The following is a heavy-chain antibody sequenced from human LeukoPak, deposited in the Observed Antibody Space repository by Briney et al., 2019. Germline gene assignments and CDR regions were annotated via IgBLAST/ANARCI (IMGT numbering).Heavy chain of an antibody. Sequence: PSETLSLTCTISRGSISTYYGSWIRQTPGTTLEWIGNIHYTGRTRYNPSLESRVTMSLDTPKNEFSLRLTSTTAADSAVYYCARGRPDPQNSDYWDYGGEGILVTVSS. V-gene: IGHV4-59*13. CDR3: ARGRPDPQNSDYWDY. CDR2: IHYTGRT. D-gene: IGHD3-22*01. J-gene: IGHJ4*02. CDR1: RGSISTYY.